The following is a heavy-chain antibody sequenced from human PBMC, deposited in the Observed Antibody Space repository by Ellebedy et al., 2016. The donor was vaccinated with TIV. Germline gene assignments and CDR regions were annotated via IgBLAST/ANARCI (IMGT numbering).Heavy chain of an antibody. D-gene: IGHD5-18*01. CDR2: IIPIFGTA. J-gene: IGHJ4*02. CDR3: ARDGGYSYGRVFDY. CDR1: GGTFSSYA. Sequence: SVKVSXXASGGTFSSYAISWVRQAPGQGLEWMGGIIPIFGTANYAQKFQGRVTITADESTSTAYMELSSLRSEDTAVYYCARDGGYSYGRVFDYWGQGTLVTVSS. V-gene: IGHV1-69*13.